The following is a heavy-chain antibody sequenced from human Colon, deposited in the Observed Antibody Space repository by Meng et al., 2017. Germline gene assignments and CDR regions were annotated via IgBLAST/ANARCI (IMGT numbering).Heavy chain of an antibody. D-gene: IGHD3-22*01. CDR2: IDRSGTT. CDR1: GSSSSTAYY. Sequence: QGRRQASGPGLVKPSEPLSPTSSVSGSSSSTAYYWGWIRQTPGKGLEWIASIDRSGTTYYNPSLESRVTISVDTSKNHFSLRLNSVTAADTAVYFCARTIYSSSVDYWGQGTLVTVSS. CDR3: ARTIYSSSVDY. V-gene: IGHV4-38-2*01. J-gene: IGHJ4*02.